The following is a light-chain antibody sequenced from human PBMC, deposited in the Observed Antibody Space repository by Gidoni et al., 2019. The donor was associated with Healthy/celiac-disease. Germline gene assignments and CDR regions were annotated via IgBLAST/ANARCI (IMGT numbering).Light chain of an antibody. Sequence: DIQLTQSPSFLSASVGDRVTITCRASQGISSHLAWYQQKPGKAPKRLIYAASTLQSGVPSRFSGSGSGTEFTLTISSLQPEDFATYYCQQLNSYPPNTFGGGTKVEIK. CDR2: AAS. CDR3: QQLNSYPPNT. CDR1: QGISSH. J-gene: IGKJ4*01. V-gene: IGKV1-9*01.